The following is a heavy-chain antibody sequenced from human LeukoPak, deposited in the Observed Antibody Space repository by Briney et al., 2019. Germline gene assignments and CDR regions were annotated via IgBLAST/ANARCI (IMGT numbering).Heavy chain of an antibody. D-gene: IGHD3-22*01. CDR2: IYYSGST. Sequence: SETLSLTCTVSGGSISSGGYYWSWIRQHPGKGLEWIGYIYYSGSTYYNPSLKSRVTISVDTSKDQFSLKLSSVTAADTAVYYCARADYDSSGYADYWGQGTLVTVSS. V-gene: IGHV4-31*03. CDR1: GGSISSGGYY. J-gene: IGHJ4*02. CDR3: ARADYDSSGYADY.